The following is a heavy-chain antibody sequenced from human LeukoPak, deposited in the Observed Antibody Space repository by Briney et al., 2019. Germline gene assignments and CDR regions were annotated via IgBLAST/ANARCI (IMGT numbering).Heavy chain of an antibody. Sequence: ASVKVSCKASGYTFTSYGISWVRQAPGQGLEWMGWISAYNGNTSYAQILQGRVTMTTDTSTSTAYMELRSLRSDDTAVYYCARVWQQQLVFDYWGQGTLVTVSS. CDR2: ISAYNGNT. D-gene: IGHD6-13*01. CDR1: GYTFTSYG. V-gene: IGHV1-18*01. J-gene: IGHJ4*02. CDR3: ARVWQQQLVFDY.